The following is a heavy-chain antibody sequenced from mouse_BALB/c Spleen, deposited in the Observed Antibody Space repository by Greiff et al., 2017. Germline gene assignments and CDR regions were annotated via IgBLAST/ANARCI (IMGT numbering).Heavy chain of an antibody. V-gene: IGHV5-17*02. J-gene: IGHJ4*01. D-gene: IGHD2-4*01. CDR3: ARSGAYDYDVERLYYAMDY. CDR2: ISSGSSTI. CDR1: GFTFSSFG. Sequence: EVKLVESGGGLVQPGGSRKLSCAASGFTFSSFGMHWVRQAPEKGLEWVAYISSGSSTIYYADTVKGRFTISRDNPKNTLFLQMTSLRSEDTAMYYCARSGAYDYDVERLYYAMDYWGQGTSVTVSS.